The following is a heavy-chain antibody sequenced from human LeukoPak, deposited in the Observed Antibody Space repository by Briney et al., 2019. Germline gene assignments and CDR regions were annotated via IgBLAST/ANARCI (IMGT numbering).Heavy chain of an antibody. V-gene: IGHV6-1*01. CDR3: AREIRISYGPNAFDI. CDR1: GDSASSNSAA. D-gene: IGHD5-18*01. J-gene: IGHJ3*02. CDR2: TYYRSKWYN. Sequence: SQTLSLTCAISGDSASSNSAARNWIRQSPSRGLEWLGRTYYRSKWYNDYAVSVKSRITINPDTSKNQFSLQLNSVTPEDTAVYYCAREIRISYGPNAFDIWGQGTMVTVSS.